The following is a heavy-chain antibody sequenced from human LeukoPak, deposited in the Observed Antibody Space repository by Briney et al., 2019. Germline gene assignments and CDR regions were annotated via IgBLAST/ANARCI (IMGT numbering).Heavy chain of an antibody. D-gene: IGHD4-17*01. V-gene: IGHV3-23*01. J-gene: IGHJ4*02. CDR3: AKGTNLYGDYDCFDY. Sequence: SGGSLRLSCAASGFTFSSYAMSWVRQAPGKGLEWVSAISGSGGSTYYADSVKGRFTISRDNSKNTLYLQMNSLRAEDTAVYYCAKGTNLYGDYDCFDYWGQGTLVTVSS. CDR2: ISGSGGST. CDR1: GFTFSSYA.